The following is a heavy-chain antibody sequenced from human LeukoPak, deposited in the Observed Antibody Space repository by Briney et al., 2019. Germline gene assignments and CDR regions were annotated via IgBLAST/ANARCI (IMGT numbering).Heavy chain of an antibody. CDR2: ISYDGSNK. CDR3: ARAVAGRGVRLVY. CDR1: GFTFSSYA. J-gene: IGHJ4*02. Sequence: GGSLRLSCAASGFTFSSYAMHWVRQAPGKGLEWVAVISYDGSNKYYADSVKGRFTISRDNSKNTLYLQMNSLRAEDTAVYYCARAVAGRGVRLVYWGQGTLVTVSS. D-gene: IGHD6-19*01. V-gene: IGHV3-30-3*01.